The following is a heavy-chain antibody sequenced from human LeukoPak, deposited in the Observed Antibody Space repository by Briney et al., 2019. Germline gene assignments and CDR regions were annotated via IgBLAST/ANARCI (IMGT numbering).Heavy chain of an antibody. Sequence: GGSLRLSCAASGFSVSSYYMSWVRQAPGKGLEWVAVISYDGSNKYYADSVKGRFTISRDNSKNTLYLQMNSLRAEDTAAYYCARDEIVGASPFDYWGQGTLVTVSS. D-gene: IGHD1-26*01. CDR3: ARDEIVGASPFDY. CDR2: ISYDGSNK. V-gene: IGHV3-30-3*01. J-gene: IGHJ4*02. CDR1: GFSVSSYY.